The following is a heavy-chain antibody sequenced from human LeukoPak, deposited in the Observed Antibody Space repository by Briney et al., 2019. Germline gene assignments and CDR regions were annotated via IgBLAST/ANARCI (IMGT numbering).Heavy chain of an antibody. V-gene: IGHV1-2*02. J-gene: IGHJ1*01. CDR3: ARELHLAAAGTLEYFQH. CDR1: GYTFTGYY. D-gene: IGHD6-13*01. Sequence: VASVKVSCKASGYTFTGYYMHWVRQAPGQGLEWMGWINPNSGGTNYAQKLQGRVTMTRDTSISTAYMELSRLRSDDTAVYYCARELHLAAAGTLEYFQHWGQGTLVTVSS. CDR2: INPNSGGT.